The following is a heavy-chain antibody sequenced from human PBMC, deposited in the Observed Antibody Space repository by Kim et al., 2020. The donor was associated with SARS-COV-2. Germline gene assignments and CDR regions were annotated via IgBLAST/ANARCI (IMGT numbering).Heavy chain of an antibody. J-gene: IGHJ6*02. V-gene: IGHV3-30*18. CDR2: ISYDGSKK. Sequence: GGSLRLSCAASGFTFSTYGIHWVRQAPGKGLEWVAVISYDGSKKYYADSVKGRFTISRDNSKNTLYLQMNSLRVEDTAVYYCAKEISSGWFNYYYYGMDFWGQGTTVTVSS. CDR3: AKEISSGWFNYYYYGMDF. CDR1: GFTFSTYG. D-gene: IGHD6-19*01.